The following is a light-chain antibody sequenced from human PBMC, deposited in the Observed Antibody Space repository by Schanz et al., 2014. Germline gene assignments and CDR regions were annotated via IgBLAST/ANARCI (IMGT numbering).Light chain of an antibody. CDR1: QIVSSN. Sequence: EIVLTQSPGTLSLSPGERATLSCRASQIVSSNLAWYQQKPGQAPRLLIDAASTRATGIPARFSGSGSGTDFTLTISRLEPEDFAVYYCQHYSLSPLFGQGTKVDI. CDR2: AAS. J-gene: IGKJ1*01. CDR3: QHYSLSPL. V-gene: IGKV3-20*01.